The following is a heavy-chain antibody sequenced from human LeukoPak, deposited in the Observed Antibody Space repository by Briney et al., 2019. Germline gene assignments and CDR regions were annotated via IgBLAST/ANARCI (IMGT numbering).Heavy chain of an antibody. J-gene: IGHJ4*02. D-gene: IGHD2-15*01. CDR3: AKLQVVVVAAVDY. Sequence: GGSLRLSCAASGFTFSSYAMNWVRQAPGKGLEWVSAISGSGGSTYYADSVKGRFTISRDNSKNTRYLQMNSLRAEDTAVYYCAKLQVVVVAAVDYWGQGTLVTVSS. V-gene: IGHV3-23*01. CDR2: ISGSGGST. CDR1: GFTFSSYA.